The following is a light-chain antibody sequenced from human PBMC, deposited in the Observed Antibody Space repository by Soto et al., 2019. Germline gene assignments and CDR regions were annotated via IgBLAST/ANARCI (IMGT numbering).Light chain of an antibody. CDR3: QQYTDWPPT. V-gene: IGKV3-15*01. J-gene: IGKJ1*01. CDR2: GAS. Sequence: EIVLTQSPATLSVSPGQRATLSCRASQSVRTTVAWYHQRPGQAPRLLIFGASTRASGVPDRFSGDGSGTDFTLTVTSLHSEDFGIYYCQQYTDWPPTFGQGTKV. CDR1: QSVRTT.